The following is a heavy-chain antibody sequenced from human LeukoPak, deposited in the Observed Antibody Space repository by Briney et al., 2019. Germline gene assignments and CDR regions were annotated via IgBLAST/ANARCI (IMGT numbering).Heavy chain of an antibody. V-gene: IGHV1-18*04. J-gene: IGHJ3*02. Sequence: GASVKVSCKASGYTFTGYYMHWVRQAPGQGLEWMGWISAYNGNTNYAQKLQGRVTMTTDTSTSTAYMELRSLRSDDTAVYYCAREVDYYDSSGYEPHDAFDIWGQGTMVTVSS. D-gene: IGHD3-22*01. CDR1: GYTFTGYY. CDR2: ISAYNGNT. CDR3: AREVDYYDSSGYEPHDAFDI.